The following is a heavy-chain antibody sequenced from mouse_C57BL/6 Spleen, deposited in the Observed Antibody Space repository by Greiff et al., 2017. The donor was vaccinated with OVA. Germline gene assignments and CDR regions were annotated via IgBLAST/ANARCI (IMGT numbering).Heavy chain of an antibody. V-gene: IGHV3-1*01. CDR3: ARGEWLLVAY. Sequence: ESGPGMVKPSQSLSLTCTVTGYSITSGYDWHWIRHFPGNKLEWMGYISYSGSTNYNPSLKSRISITHDTSKNHFFLKLNSVTTEDTATYYCARGEWLLVAYWGQGTLVTVSA. CDR1: GYSITSGYD. J-gene: IGHJ3*01. CDR2: ISYSGST. D-gene: IGHD2-3*01.